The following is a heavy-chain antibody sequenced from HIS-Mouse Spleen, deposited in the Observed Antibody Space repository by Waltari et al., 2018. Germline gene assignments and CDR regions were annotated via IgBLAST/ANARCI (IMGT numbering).Heavy chain of an antibody. V-gene: IGHV4-34*01. CDR3: ARGRDGDF. CDR1: GGSLSGYY. J-gene: IGHJ4*02. CDR2: INHSGST. Sequence: QVQLQQWGAGLLKPSETLSLTCAVHGGSLSGYYWSWIRQPPGKGLEWIGEINHSGSTNYNPSLKSRVTISVDTSKNQFSLKLSSVTAADTAVYYCARGRDGDFWGQGTLVTVSS.